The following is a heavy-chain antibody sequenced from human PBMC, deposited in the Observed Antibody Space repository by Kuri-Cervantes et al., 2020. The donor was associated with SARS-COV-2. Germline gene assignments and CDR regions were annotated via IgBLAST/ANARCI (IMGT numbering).Heavy chain of an antibody. Sequence: SETLSLTCAVSGGSISSSNWWSWVRQPPGKGLEWIGEIYHSGSTYYNPSLKSRVTISVDTSKNQFSLKLSSVTAADTAVYYCARHFRHRQHFDYWGQGTLVTVSS. CDR1: GGSISSSNW. CDR3: ARHFRHRQHFDY. V-gene: IGHV4-4*02. J-gene: IGHJ4*02. D-gene: IGHD3-3*02. CDR2: IYHSGST.